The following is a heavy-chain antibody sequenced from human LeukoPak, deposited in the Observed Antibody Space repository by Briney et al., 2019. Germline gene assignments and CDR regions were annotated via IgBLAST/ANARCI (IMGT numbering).Heavy chain of an antibody. V-gene: IGHV3-7*01. J-gene: IGHJ5*02. D-gene: IGHD3-10*01. Sequence: GGPLRLSCAASGFTFSSYWMSWVRQAPGKGLEWVANIKQDGSEKYYVDSVKGRFTISRDNAKNSLYLQMNSLRAEDTAVYYCARDRIAWGSGGLDWFDPWGQGTLVTVSS. CDR3: ARDRIAWGSGGLDWFDP. CDR2: IKQDGSEK. CDR1: GFTFSSYW.